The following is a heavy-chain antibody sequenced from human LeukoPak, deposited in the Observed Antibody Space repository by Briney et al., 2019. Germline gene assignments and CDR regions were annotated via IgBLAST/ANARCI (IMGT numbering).Heavy chain of an antibody. V-gene: IGHV3-23*01. Sequence: GGSLRLSCAASGFTFSSYAMSWVRQAPGKGLEWVSAISGSGGSTYYADSVKGRFTISRDNSKNTLYLQMNSLRAEDTAVYYCAKGVHYDSSGYYYGGKYFQHWGQGTLVTISS. D-gene: IGHD3-22*01. CDR3: AKGVHYDSSGYYYGGKYFQH. CDR1: GFTFSSYA. CDR2: ISGSGGST. J-gene: IGHJ1*01.